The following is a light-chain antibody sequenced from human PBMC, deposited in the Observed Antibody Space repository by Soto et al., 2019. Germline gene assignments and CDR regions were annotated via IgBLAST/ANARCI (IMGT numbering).Light chain of an antibody. J-gene: IGLJ3*02. CDR1: SSDVGAFSY. CDR2: EVN. Sequence: QSALTQPPSASGSPGQSVTISCTGTSSDVGAFSYVSWYQQHPAKAPKLMIYEVNKRPSGVPDRFSGSKSGNTASLTVSGLQAEDEADYYCTSYSGSSAVMFGGGTQLTVL. V-gene: IGLV2-8*01. CDR3: TSYSGSSAVM.